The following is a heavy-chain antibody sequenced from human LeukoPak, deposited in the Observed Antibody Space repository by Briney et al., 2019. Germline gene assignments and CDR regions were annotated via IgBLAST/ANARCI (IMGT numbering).Heavy chain of an antibody. Sequence: ASVKVSCKASGYTFTGYHMHWVRQAPGQGLEWMGWSNPNSGGTNYAQKLQGRVTMTIDTSTSTVYMELRSLGSDDTAVYYCARDTMIYGDYFDYWGQGTLVTVSS. J-gene: IGHJ4*02. CDR3: ARDTMIYGDYFDY. CDR1: GYTFTGYH. CDR2: SNPNSGGT. V-gene: IGHV1-2*02. D-gene: IGHD3-22*01.